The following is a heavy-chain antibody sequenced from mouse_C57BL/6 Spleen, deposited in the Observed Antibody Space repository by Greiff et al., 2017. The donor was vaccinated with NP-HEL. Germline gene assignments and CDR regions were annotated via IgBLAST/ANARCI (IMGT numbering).Heavy chain of an antibody. Sequence: QVQLKESGPGLVQPSQSLSITCTVSGFSLTSYGVHWVRQSPGKGLEWLGVIWSGGSTDYNAAFISRLSISKDKSKSQVFFKRNSLQADDTAIYYCARGPLDAMDYWGQGTSVTVSS. CDR3: ARGPLDAMDY. CDR2: IWSGGST. V-gene: IGHV2-2*01. D-gene: IGHD4-1*01. CDR1: GFSLTSYG. J-gene: IGHJ4*01.